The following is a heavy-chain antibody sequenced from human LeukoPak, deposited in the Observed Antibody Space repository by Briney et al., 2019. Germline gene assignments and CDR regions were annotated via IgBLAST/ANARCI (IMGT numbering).Heavy chain of an antibody. CDR2: ISSSSSTI. CDR1: GFTFSSYS. CDR3: ARERSGSYYPTSDY. J-gene: IGHJ4*02. Sequence: GGSLRLSCAASGFTFSSYSMNWVRQAPGKGLEWVSYISSSSSTIYYADSVKGRFTISRDNAKNSLYLQMNSLRDEDTAVYYCARERSGSYYPTSDYWGQGTLVTVSS. D-gene: IGHD3-10*01. V-gene: IGHV3-48*02.